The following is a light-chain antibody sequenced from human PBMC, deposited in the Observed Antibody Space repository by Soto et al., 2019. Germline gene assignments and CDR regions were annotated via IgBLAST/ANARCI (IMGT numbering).Light chain of an antibody. CDR3: QQLNSSPLT. J-gene: IGKJ4*01. V-gene: IGKV1-9*01. CDR1: QGISSY. Sequence: DIQLTQSPSFLSASVRDRVTITCRASQGISSYLAWYQQKPGKAPKLLIYAASTLQSGVPSRFSGSGSGTEFTLTISRLQPEDFATYYCQQLNSSPLTFGGGTKVEIK. CDR2: AAS.